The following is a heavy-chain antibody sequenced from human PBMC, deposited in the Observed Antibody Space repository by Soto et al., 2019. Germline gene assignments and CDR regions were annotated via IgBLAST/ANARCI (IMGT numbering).Heavy chain of an antibody. D-gene: IGHD6-19*01. CDR3: AKGGSGWYTKNWFDP. CDR1: GFTFSSYA. Sequence: EVQLLESGGGLVQPGGSLRLSCAASGFTFSSYAMSWVRQAPGKGLEWVSAISGSGGSTYYADSVKGRFTISRANSKNTLYLQMNSLRAEDTAVYYCAKGGSGWYTKNWFDPWGQGTLVTVSS. CDR2: ISGSGGST. V-gene: IGHV3-23*01. J-gene: IGHJ5*02.